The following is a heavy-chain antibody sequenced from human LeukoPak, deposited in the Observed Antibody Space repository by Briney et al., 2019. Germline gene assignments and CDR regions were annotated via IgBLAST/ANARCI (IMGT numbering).Heavy chain of an antibody. D-gene: IGHD6-19*01. CDR2: IYYSGST. Sequence: SETLSLACAVYGGSFSGYYWSWIRQPPGKGLEWIGYIYYSGSTYYNPSLKSRVTISVDTSKNQFSLKLSSVTAADTAVYYCARVVGQWLDRGYFDYWGQGTLVTVSS. J-gene: IGHJ4*02. CDR3: ARVVGQWLDRGYFDY. V-gene: IGHV4-34*09. CDR1: GGSFSGYY.